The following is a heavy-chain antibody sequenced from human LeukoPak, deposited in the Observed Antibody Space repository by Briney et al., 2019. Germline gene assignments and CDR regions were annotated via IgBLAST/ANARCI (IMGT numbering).Heavy chain of an antibody. Sequence: SETLSLTCTVSGGSISSGSYYWSWIRQPAGKGLEWIGRIYTSGSTNYNPSLKSRVTISVDTSKNQFSLKLSSVTAADTAVYYCARDKIRDWFDPWGQGTLVTVSS. V-gene: IGHV4-61*02. CDR1: GGSISSGSYY. CDR2: IYTSGST. CDR3: ARDKIRDWFDP. J-gene: IGHJ5*02.